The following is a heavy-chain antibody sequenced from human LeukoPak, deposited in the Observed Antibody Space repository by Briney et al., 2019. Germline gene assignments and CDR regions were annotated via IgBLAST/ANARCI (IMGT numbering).Heavy chain of an antibody. Sequence: SQTLSLTCTVTGTSIRSGSYYWNWIRQAAGKGLEWIGRMYIGGRTTYNPSLKSRVTISLETTENQFSLRLRSVTAADTAVYYCARSRTHCSSTSCSTSWFDPWGQGTLVTVSS. CDR3: ARSRTHCSSTSCSTSWFDP. D-gene: IGHD2-2*01. V-gene: IGHV4-61*02. J-gene: IGHJ5*02. CDR2: MYIGGRT. CDR1: GTSIRSGSYY.